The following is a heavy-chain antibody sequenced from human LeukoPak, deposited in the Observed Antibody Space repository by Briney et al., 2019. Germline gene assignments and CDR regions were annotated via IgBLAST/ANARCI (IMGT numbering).Heavy chain of an antibody. D-gene: IGHD3-10*01. CDR1: GFTVSSNY. V-gene: IGHV3-66*01. CDR2: IYSGGST. J-gene: IGHJ6*02. Sequence: GGSLRLSCAASGFTVSSNYMSRVRQAPGKGLEWVSVIYSGGSTYYADSVKGRFTISRDNSKNTLYLQMNSLRAEDTAVYYCARVGGSGNNYYYGMDVWGQGTTVTVSS. CDR3: ARVGGSGNNYYYGMDV.